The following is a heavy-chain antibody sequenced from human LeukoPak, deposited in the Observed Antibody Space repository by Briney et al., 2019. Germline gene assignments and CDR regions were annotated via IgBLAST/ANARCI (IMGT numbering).Heavy chain of an antibody. CDR3: ARERGSSGWMVRWFDP. D-gene: IGHD6-19*01. CDR2: INPNSGGT. Sequence: GASVKVSCKASGYTFTGYYMDWVRQAPGQGLEWMGWINPNSGGTNYAQKFQGRVTMTRDTSISTAYMELSRLRSDDTAVYYCARERGSSGWMVRWFDPWGQGTLVTVSS. V-gene: IGHV1-2*02. J-gene: IGHJ5*02. CDR1: GYTFTGYY.